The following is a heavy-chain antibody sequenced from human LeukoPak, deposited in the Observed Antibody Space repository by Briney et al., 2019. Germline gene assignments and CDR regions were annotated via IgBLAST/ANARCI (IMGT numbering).Heavy chain of an antibody. CDR3: ARLTGAAAGTYYYYYMDV. V-gene: IGHV4-34*01. D-gene: IGHD6-13*01. CDR1: GGSFSGYY. J-gene: IGHJ6*03. CDR2: INHSGST. Sequence: SETLSLTCAVYGGSFSGYYWGWIRQPPGKGLEWIGEINHSGSTNYNPSLKSRVTISVDTSKNQFSLKLSSVTAADTAVYYCARLTGAAAGTYYYYYMDVWGKGTTVTVSS.